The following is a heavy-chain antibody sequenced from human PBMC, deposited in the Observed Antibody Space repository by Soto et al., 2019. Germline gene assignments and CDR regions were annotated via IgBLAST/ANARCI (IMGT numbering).Heavy chain of an antibody. Sequence: SVKVSCKASGGTFSSYAISRVRQAPGQGLEWMGGIIPIFGTANYAQKFQGRVTITADESTSTAYMELSSLRSEDTAVYYCARVVEYSSGPDYWGQGTLVTVSS. CDR2: IIPIFGTA. J-gene: IGHJ4*02. D-gene: IGHD6-19*01. CDR1: GGTFSSYA. CDR3: ARVVEYSSGPDY. V-gene: IGHV1-69*13.